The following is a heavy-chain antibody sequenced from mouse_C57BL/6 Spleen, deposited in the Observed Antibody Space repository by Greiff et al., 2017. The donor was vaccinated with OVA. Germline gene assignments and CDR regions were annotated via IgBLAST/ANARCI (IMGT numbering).Heavy chain of an antibody. J-gene: IGHJ2*01. CDR3: ARSYGPLDY. D-gene: IGHD1-2*01. CDR1: GYTFTSYW. Sequence: VQLQQPGAELVKPGASVKLSCKASGYTFTSYWITWVKQRPGQGLEWIGDIYPGSGSTNYNEKFKGKATLTVDTSSSTAYMQLSSLTSEDSAVYYCARSYGPLDYWGQGTTLTVSS. CDR2: IYPGSGST. V-gene: IGHV1-55*01.